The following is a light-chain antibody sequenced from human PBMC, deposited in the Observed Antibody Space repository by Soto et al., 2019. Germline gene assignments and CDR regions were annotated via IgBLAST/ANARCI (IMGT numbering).Light chain of an antibody. CDR2: EVT. V-gene: IGLV2-8*01. CDR3: SSYADNKNLL. Sequence: QSALSQPPSASGSPGQSVTISCTGTNSDIGAFTYVSWYQHHPGRAPRLILYEVTKRPSGVPDRFSGSKSGNTASLTVSGLHVDDEADYFCSSYADNKNLLFGGGTKLTVL. CDR1: NSDIGAFTY. J-gene: IGLJ2*01.